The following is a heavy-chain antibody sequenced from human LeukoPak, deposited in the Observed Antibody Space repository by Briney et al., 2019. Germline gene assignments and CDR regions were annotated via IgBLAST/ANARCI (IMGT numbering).Heavy chain of an antibody. CDR2: ISYDGSNK. J-gene: IGHJ5*02. D-gene: IGHD6-19*01. CDR3: ARVAADAFDP. Sequence: GGSLRLSCAVSGFTFSSYGMHWVRQAPGKGLEWVAVISYDGSNKYYADSVKGRFTISRDNSKTTLYLQMNSLRAEDTAVYYCARVAADAFDPSGQGTLVTVSS. V-gene: IGHV3-30*03. CDR1: GFTFSSYG.